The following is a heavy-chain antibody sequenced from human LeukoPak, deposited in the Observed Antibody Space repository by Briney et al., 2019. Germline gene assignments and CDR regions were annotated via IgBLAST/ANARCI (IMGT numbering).Heavy chain of an antibody. Sequence: GRSLRLSCEASGLTFSRYAMHWVRQVPGKGLEGVAVISNDGNNKYYSDSVRGRFTISRDNSKSTLFLQMNSLRAEDTAVYYCARTERYYYDNSGNYYDLGGPHFDSWGQGTLVTVSS. CDR2: ISNDGNNK. CDR3: ARTERYYYDNSGNYYDLGGPHFDS. V-gene: IGHV3-30*03. CDR1: GLTFSRYA. J-gene: IGHJ4*02. D-gene: IGHD3-22*01.